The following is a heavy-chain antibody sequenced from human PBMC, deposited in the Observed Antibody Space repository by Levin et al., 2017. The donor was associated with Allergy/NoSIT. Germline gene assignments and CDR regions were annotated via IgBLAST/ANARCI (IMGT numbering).Heavy chain of an antibody. Sequence: GGSLRLSCTASGFTLGDYAMSWFRQAPGKGLEWVGFIRSKSYGGTTEYAASVKGRFTISRDDSKSIVHLQMNSLKTEDTAVYFCTRDSLYYDVLTGYYNLPAFDIWGQGTMVTVSS. D-gene: IGHD3-9*01. J-gene: IGHJ3*02. CDR2: IRSKSYGGTT. CDR3: TRDSLYYDVLTGYYNLPAFDI. V-gene: IGHV3-49*03. CDR1: GFTLGDYA.